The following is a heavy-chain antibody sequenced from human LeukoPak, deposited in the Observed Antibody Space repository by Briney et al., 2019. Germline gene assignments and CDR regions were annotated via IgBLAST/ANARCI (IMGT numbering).Heavy chain of an antibody. CDR3: AKDYDILTGFC. V-gene: IGHV3-30*18. D-gene: IGHD3-9*01. J-gene: IGHJ4*02. Sequence: GGSLRLSCAASGFTFSSYGMHWVRQAPGKGLEWVAVISYDGSNKYYADSVKGRFTISRDNSKNTLYLQMNNLRAEDTAVYYCAKDYDILTGFCWGQGTLVTVSS. CDR2: ISYDGSNK. CDR1: GFTFSSYG.